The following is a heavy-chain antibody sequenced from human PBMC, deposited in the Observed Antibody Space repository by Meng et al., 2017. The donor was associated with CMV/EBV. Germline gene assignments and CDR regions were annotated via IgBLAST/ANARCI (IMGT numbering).Heavy chain of an antibody. CDR2: VSGSGGST. J-gene: IGHJ4*02. V-gene: IGHV3-23*01. D-gene: IGHD3-3*01. CDR3: AKDLRLESPSDFWSGYFG. Sequence: GGSLRLSCAVSGFTFSSYDMSWVRQAPGKGLEWVSAVSGSGGSTYYADSVKGRFTISRDNSKNALYLLMNSLRAEDTAVYYCAKDLRLESPSDFWSGYFGWGQGTLVTVSS. CDR1: GFTFSSYD.